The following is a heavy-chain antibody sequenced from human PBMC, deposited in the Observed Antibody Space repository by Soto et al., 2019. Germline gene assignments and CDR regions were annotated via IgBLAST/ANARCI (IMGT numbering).Heavy chain of an antibody. CDR3: ARTPSGTTGTTGLVGYYYYYMDV. D-gene: IGHD1-1*01. J-gene: IGHJ6*03. Sequence: GGSLRLSCAASGFTFSSYGMHWVRQAPGKGLEWVAVIWYDGSNKYYADSVKGRFTISRDNSKNTLYLQMNSLRAEDTAVYYCARTPSGTTGTTGLVGYYYYYMDVWGKGTTVTVSS. V-gene: IGHV3-33*01. CDR1: GFTFSSYG. CDR2: IWYDGSNK.